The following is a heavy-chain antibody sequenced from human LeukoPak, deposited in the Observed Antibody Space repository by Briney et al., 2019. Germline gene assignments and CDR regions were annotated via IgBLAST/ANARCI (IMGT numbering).Heavy chain of an antibody. CDR2: IYYSGST. V-gene: IGHV4-31*03. Sequence: SQTLSLTCTVSGGSISSGGYSWSWIRQHPGKGLEWIGYIYYSGSTYYNPSLKSRVTISVDTSKNQFSLKLSSVTAADTAVYYCARDRLTGMDVWGQGTTVTVSS. CDR3: ARDRLTGMDV. D-gene: IGHD3-16*01. J-gene: IGHJ6*02. CDR1: GGSISSGGYS.